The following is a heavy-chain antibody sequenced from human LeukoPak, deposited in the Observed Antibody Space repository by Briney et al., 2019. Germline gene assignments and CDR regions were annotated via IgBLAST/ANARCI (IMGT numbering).Heavy chain of an antibody. Sequence: ASVKVSCKASGGTFSSYAISWVRQAPGQGLEWMGGIIPIFGTANYAQKFQGRVTITADKSTSTAYMELSSLRSEDTAVYYCARAIAVAGVYYYYYMDVWGKGTTVTISS. CDR3: ARAIAVAGVYYYYYMDV. V-gene: IGHV1-69*06. CDR2: IIPIFGTA. CDR1: GGTFSSYA. J-gene: IGHJ6*03. D-gene: IGHD6-19*01.